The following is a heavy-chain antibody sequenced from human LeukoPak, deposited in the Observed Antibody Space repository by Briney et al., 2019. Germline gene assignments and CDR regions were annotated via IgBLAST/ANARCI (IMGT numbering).Heavy chain of an antibody. D-gene: IGHD1-7*01. V-gene: IGHV3-23*01. CDR1: GFAFRSYA. J-gene: IGHJ4*02. CDR3: AKDLPGTGAYDY. Sequence: GGSLRLSCAASGFAFRSYAMSWVRQAPRKGLEWVSAIGGSGTGSYYAGSVKGRFTLSRDNSKNTLYLQMNSLRDEDTAVYYCAKDLPGTGAYDYWGQGALVTVSS. CDR2: IGGSGTGS.